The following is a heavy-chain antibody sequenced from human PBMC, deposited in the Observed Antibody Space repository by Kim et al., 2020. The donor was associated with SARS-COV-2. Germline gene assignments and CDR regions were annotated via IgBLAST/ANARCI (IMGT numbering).Heavy chain of an antibody. V-gene: IGHV3-33*01. CDR3: ARDEYYGSGSYFGY. CDR2: IWYDGSNK. Sequence: GGSLRLSCAASGFTFSSYGMHWVRQAPGKGLEWVAVIWYDGSNKYYADSVKGRFTISRDNSKNTLYLQMNSLRAEDTAVYYCARDEYYGSGSYFGYWGQGTLVTVSS. J-gene: IGHJ4*02. D-gene: IGHD3-10*01. CDR1: GFTFSSYG.